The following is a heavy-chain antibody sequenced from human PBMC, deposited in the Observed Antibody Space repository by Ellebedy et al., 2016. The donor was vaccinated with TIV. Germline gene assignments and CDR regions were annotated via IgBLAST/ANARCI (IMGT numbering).Heavy chain of an antibody. Sequence: GESLKISCAASGFTFSNYGMHWVRRAPGKGLEWMAVVSYEGSVQYYRDSVKGRFTISRDNSKNTLYLQMNSPSAEDTAVYYWEKEPKVHAGLWYFDLWGRGTLFTVSS. V-gene: IGHV3-30*18. CDR1: GFTFSNYG. CDR3: EKEPKVHAGLWYFDL. J-gene: IGHJ2*01. CDR2: VSYEGSVQ. D-gene: IGHD1-1*01.